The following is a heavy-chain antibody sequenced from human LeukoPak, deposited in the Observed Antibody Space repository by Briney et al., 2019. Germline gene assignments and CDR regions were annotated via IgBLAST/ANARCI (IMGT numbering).Heavy chain of an antibody. J-gene: IGHJ4*02. Sequence: PGGSLRLSCAASGFTFSSYAMHWVRQAPGKGLEWVAAIWYDGSKKYYAESVEGRFTISRDNSKDTLSLQMSSLRAEDTAVYYCAKDKAVAGSGLFDCWGQGTLVTVSS. V-gene: IGHV3-33*06. CDR1: GFTFSSYA. CDR3: AKDKAVAGSGLFDC. CDR2: IWYDGSKK. D-gene: IGHD6-19*01.